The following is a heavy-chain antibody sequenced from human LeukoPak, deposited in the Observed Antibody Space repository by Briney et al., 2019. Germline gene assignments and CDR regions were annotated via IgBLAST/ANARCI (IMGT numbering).Heavy chain of an antibody. Sequence: ASVKVSCKASGYTFTSYGISWVRQAPGQGLEWMGWISAYNGNTNYAQKLQGRVTMTTDTSTSTAYMELRSLRSDDTAVYYCAKVGRNYYDSSGYYHWFDPWGQGTLVTVSS. CDR3: AKVGRNYYDSSGYYHWFDP. CDR2: ISAYNGNT. CDR1: GYTFTSYG. V-gene: IGHV1-18*01. D-gene: IGHD3-22*01. J-gene: IGHJ5*02.